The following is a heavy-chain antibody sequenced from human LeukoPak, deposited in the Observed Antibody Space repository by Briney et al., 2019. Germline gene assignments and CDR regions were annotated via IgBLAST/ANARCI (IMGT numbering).Heavy chain of an antibody. CDR2: IIPIFGTA. CDR3: ARGTFQYGRYDAFDI. D-gene: IGHD2-2*01. V-gene: IGHV1-69*13. CDR1: GGTFSSYA. J-gene: IGHJ3*02. Sequence: SVKVSCKASGGTFSSYAISWVRQAPGQGLEWMGGIIPIFGTANYAQKFQGRVTITADESTSTAYMELSSLRSEDTAVYYCARGTFQYGRYDAFDIWGQGTMVTVSS.